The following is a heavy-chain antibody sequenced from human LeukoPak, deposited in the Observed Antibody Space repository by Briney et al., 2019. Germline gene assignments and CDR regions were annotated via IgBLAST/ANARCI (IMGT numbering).Heavy chain of an antibody. V-gene: IGHV1-24*01. Sequence: ASVKVSCKVSGYTLTELSMHWVRRAPGKGLEWMGGFDPEDGETIYAQKFQGRVTMTEDTSTDTAYMELSSLRSEDTAVYYCATSYRSSTSCYMEATFDYWGQGTLVTVSS. CDR1: GYTLTELS. CDR2: FDPEDGET. D-gene: IGHD2-2*01. CDR3: ATSYRSSTSCYMEATFDY. J-gene: IGHJ4*02.